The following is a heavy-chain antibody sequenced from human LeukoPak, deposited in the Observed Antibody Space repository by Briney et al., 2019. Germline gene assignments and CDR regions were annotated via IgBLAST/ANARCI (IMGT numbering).Heavy chain of an antibody. Sequence: GSLRLSCAASGFTFSSYAMSWIRQSPGKGLEWIGTIFHSGSIYYNPSLKSRVTLSVDTSKNQFSLKLNSVTAADTAMYYCARMGVSYYYDSSTYYPVAFDVWGQGTMVTVSS. D-gene: IGHD3-22*01. CDR3: ARMGVSYYYDSSTYYPVAFDV. J-gene: IGHJ3*01. CDR2: IFHSGSI. V-gene: IGHV4-38-2*01. CDR1: GFTFSSYA.